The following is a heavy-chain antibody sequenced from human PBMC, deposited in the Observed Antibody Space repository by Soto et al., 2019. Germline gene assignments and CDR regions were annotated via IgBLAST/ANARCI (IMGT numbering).Heavy chain of an antibody. Sequence: EVQLLESGGGLVQPGGSLRLSCAASGFTFSSYAMSWVHQAPGKGLEWVSAISGSGGSTYYADSVKGRFTISRDNSKNTLYLQMNSLRAEDTAVYYCAKDQGQLVPHYYYGMDVWGQGTTVTVSS. CDR3: AKDQGQLVPHYYYGMDV. J-gene: IGHJ6*02. CDR2: ISGSGGST. D-gene: IGHD6-13*01. V-gene: IGHV3-23*01. CDR1: GFTFSSYA.